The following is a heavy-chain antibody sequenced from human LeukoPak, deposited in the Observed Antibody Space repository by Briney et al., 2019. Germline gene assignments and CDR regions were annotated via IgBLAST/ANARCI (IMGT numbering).Heavy chain of an antibody. Sequence: GGSLRLSCAASGFTFSSYTMNWVRQAPGKGLEWVSSISSSSNYIYYADSLKGRFTISRDNAKNSLYLQMNSLKTEDTAVYYCTTGTHCSRSSCYELFDHWGQESLVTVSS. D-gene: IGHD2-2*01. CDR3: TTGTHCSRSSCYELFDH. J-gene: IGHJ4*02. CDR2: ISSSSNYI. V-gene: IGHV3-21*03. CDR1: GFTFSSYT.